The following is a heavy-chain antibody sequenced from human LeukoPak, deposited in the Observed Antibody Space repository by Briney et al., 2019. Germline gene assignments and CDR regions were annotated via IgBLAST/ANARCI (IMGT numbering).Heavy chain of an antibody. J-gene: IGHJ2*01. CDR1: GFTFSSYG. CDR3: AREGLGYFDL. D-gene: IGHD3/OR15-3a*01. Sequence: GRSLRLSCAASGFTFSSYGMHWVRQAPGKGLEWVAVISYDGSNKYYADSVKGRFTISRDNSKNTLYLQMNSLRAEDTAVYYCAREGLGYFDLWGRGTLVTVSS. CDR2: ISYDGSNK. V-gene: IGHV3-30*03.